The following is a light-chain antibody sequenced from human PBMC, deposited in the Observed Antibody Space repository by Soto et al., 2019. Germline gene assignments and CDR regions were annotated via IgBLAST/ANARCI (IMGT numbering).Light chain of an antibody. CDR3: QHTSSSTPT. J-gene: IGKJ1*01. CDR1: QSISTY. Sequence: DIQMTQYPSSLSSSVGDRVTITCRASQSISTYLNWYQQKSGKAPKPLIYAASSLESGVPSRFSGSVSGTDGTITINSLKNEDGSTYYCQHTSSSTPTFGQGTKVDIK. V-gene: IGKV1-39*01. CDR2: AAS.